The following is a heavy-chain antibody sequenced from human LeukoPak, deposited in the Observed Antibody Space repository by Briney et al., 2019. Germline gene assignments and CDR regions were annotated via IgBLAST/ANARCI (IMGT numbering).Heavy chain of an antibody. D-gene: IGHD6-19*01. CDR1: GFTFDDYA. J-gene: IGHJ4*02. Sequence: PGGSLRLSCAASGFTFDDYAMHWVRQAPGKGLEWVSGISWNSGSIGYADSVKGRFTISRDNAKNSLYLQMNSLRAEDTALYYCAKAHRIAVAGDFDYWGQGTLVTVSS. CDR3: AKAHRIAVAGDFDY. V-gene: IGHV3-9*01. CDR2: ISWNSGSI.